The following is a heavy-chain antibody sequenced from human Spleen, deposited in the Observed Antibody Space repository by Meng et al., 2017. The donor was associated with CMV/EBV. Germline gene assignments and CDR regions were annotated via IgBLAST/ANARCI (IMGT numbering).Heavy chain of an antibody. V-gene: IGHV1-69*08. CDR3: ASATYMTTQQGWFDT. CDR1: GGNFNSYN. Sequence: SVKVSCKAYGGNFNSYNFIWVRQAPGQGLEWVGRIVPLLRAPIFAQSFQGRVTITADRSSSTTYMELSRLRSEDTAVYYCASATYMTTQQGWFDTWGQGTLVTV. CDR2: IVPLLRAP. D-gene: IGHD4-11*01. J-gene: IGHJ5*02.